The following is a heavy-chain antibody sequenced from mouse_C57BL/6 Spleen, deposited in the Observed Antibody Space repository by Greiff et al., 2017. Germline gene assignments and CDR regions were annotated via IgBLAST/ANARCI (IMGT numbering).Heavy chain of an antibody. D-gene: IGHD2-4*01. J-gene: IGHJ2*01. CDR3: AREGYDYAYDLGY. CDR2: ISYDGSN. V-gene: IGHV3-6*01. Sequence: ESGPGLVKPSQSLSLTCSVTGYSITSGYYWNWIRQFPGNKLEWMGYISYDGSNNYNPSLKNRISITRDTSKNQFFLKLNSVTTEDTATYYCAREGYDYAYDLGYWGQGTTLTVSS. CDR1: GYSITSGYY.